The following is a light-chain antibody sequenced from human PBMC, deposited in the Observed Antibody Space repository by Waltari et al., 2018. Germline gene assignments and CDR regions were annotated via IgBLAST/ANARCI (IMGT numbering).Light chain of an antibody. J-gene: IGLJ2*01. CDR2: EVT. V-gene: IGLV2-23*02. CDR3: SSYAGRNTWI. Sequence: QSALTQPASVSGSPGQSITISCSGTSSDVASYDLVSWFQQHPGKAPKLIIYEVTKRPSGISDRFSGFKSGNTASLTISGLRAEDDADYYCSSYAGRNTWIFGGGTKLTVL. CDR1: SSDVASYDL.